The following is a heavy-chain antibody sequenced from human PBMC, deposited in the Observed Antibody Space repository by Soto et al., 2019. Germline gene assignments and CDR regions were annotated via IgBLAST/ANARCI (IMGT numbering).Heavy chain of an antibody. CDR3: ARAPYKWNYRYYYYYGMHV. D-gene: IGHD1-7*01. CDR2: ISAYNGNT. CDR1: GYTFTSYG. Sequence: ASVKVSCKASGYTFTSYGISWVRQAPGQGLEWMGWISAYNGNTNYAQKLQGRVTMTTDTSTSTAYMELRSLRSDDTAVYYCARAPYKWNYRYYYYYGMHVSGPGATLTVYS. V-gene: IGHV1-18*04. J-gene: IGHJ6*02.